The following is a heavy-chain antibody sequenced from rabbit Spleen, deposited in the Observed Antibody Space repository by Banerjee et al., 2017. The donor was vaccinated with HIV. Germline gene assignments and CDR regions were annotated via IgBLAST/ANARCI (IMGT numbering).Heavy chain of an antibody. CDR1: GVSFNFNNY. V-gene: IGHV1S45*01. CDR2: IDVGSSDFT. Sequence: QEQLEESGGGLVQPEGSLTLTCKASGVSFNFNNYMCWVRQAPGKGLEWIGCIDVGSSDFTYFAAWAKGRFTISKASSTTVTLQMTSLTAADTATYFCARDAATSFSSYGMDLWGQGTLVTVS. D-gene: IGHD8-1*01. J-gene: IGHJ6*01. CDR3: ARDAATSFSSYGMDL.